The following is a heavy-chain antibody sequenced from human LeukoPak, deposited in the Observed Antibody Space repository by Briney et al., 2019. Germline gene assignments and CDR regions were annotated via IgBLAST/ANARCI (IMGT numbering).Heavy chain of an antibody. Sequence: SETLSLTCTVSGGSISSYYWSWIRQPPGKGLEWIGYIYYSGSTNYNPSLKSRVTISVDTSKNQFSLKLSSVTAADTAVYYCARDPCSSTSCYGEGFVDYWGQGTLVTVSS. V-gene: IGHV4-59*12. CDR1: GGSISSYY. D-gene: IGHD2-2*01. J-gene: IGHJ4*02. CDR2: IYYSGST. CDR3: ARDPCSSTSCYGEGFVDY.